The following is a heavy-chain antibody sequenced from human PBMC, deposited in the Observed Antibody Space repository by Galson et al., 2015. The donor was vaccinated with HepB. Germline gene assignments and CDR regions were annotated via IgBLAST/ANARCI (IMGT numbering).Heavy chain of an antibody. CDR3: ARHYLGDRYYDSSGYYYNH. V-gene: IGHV4-39*01. CDR2: IYYSGTT. D-gene: IGHD3-22*01. Sequence: LSLTCTVSGGSISSSTYYWGWIRQPPGKGLEWIGSIYYSGTTYYNPSLKSRVTISVDTSKNQFSLKLSSVTAADTAVYYCARHYLGDRYYDSSGYYYNHWGQGTLVTVSS. CDR1: GGSISSSTYY. J-gene: IGHJ4*02.